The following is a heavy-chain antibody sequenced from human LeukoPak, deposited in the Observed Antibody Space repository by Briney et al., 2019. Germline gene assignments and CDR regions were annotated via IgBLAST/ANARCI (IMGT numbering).Heavy chain of an antibody. Sequence: PGGSLRLSCAASGFTVSSNDMSWVRQATGKGLEWVSVIYSGGSTDYADSVKGRFTISRDNSKNTLYFQMNSLRAEDTAVYHCARGPAGYNWGQGTLVTVSS. CDR1: GFTVSSND. CDR2: IYSGGST. J-gene: IGHJ4*02. D-gene: IGHD1-1*01. V-gene: IGHV3-53*01. CDR3: ARGPAGYN.